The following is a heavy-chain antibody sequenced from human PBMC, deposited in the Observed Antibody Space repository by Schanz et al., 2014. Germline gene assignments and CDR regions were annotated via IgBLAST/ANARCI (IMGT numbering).Heavy chain of an antibody. Sequence: EVQLLESGGTVVQPGGSLRLSCAASGFTFSNHALSWVRQAPGKGLEWVSGIGGSGDSTHYADSVKGRFIISRDNSKNTLYLQVNSLRAEDTAVYYCAKHVRSLTGNDYWGQGTLVTVAS. CDR3: AKHVRSLTGNDY. V-gene: IGHV3-23*01. D-gene: IGHD3-9*01. CDR2: IGGSGDST. J-gene: IGHJ4*02. CDR1: GFTFSNHA.